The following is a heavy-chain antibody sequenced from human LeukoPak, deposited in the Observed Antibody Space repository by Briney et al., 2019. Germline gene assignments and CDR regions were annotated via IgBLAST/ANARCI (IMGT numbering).Heavy chain of an antibody. J-gene: IGHJ4*02. CDR1: GFTFTTYS. CDR2: ISGVRGTT. CDR3: ARDRSSTRLDY. V-gene: IGHV3-48*02. D-gene: IGHD6-6*01. Sequence: PGGSLRLSCVASGFTFTTYSLNWVRQAPGKGLEWLSYISGVRGTTNYADSVRGRFIISRDNAKNSIFLQMNSLRDEDTAVYYCARDRSSTRLDYWGQGALVTVSS.